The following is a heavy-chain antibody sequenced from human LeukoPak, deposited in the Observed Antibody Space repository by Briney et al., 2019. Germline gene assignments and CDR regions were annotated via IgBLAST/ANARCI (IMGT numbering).Heavy chain of an antibody. Sequence: GASVKVSRKASVYTFTSYGISWVREAPAQGIEWMGWISAYYGNSNYAHKPHGRVTMTTDTSPSTAYMELRNVRSDDTAVYYCARGGIAVADDNWFDPWVQGTLVSVSS. CDR1: VYTFTSYG. D-gene: IGHD6-19*01. V-gene: IGHV1-18*01. J-gene: IGHJ5*02. CDR3: ARGGIAVADDNWFDP. CDR2: ISAYYGNS.